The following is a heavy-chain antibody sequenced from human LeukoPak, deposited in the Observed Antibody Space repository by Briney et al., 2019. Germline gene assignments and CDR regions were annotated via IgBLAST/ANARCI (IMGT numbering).Heavy chain of an antibody. CDR2: IYPDDSDT. CDR1: GYSFTNYW. J-gene: IGHJ4*02. Sequence: GESLKISCKGSGYSFTNYWIGWVRQMPGKGLEWMGIIYPDDSDTRYSPSFQGQVTISADKSISTAYLQWNSLKASDTAMYSCASAYSGTYYWDSWGQGTLVTVSS. CDR3: ASAYSGTYYWDS. D-gene: IGHD1-26*01. V-gene: IGHV5-51*01.